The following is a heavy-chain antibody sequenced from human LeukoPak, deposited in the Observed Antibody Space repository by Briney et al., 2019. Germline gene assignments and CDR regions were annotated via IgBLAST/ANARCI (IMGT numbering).Heavy chain of an antibody. CDR1: GGSISSYY. D-gene: IGHD4-23*01. CDR3: ASHGTTVVTPGIFDY. J-gene: IGHJ4*02. CDR2: IYTSGST. V-gene: IGHV4-4*07. Sequence: SETLSLTCTVSGGSISSYYWSWIRQPAGKGLEWIGRIYTSGSTNYNPSLKSRVTMSVDTSKNQFSLKLSSVTAADTAVYYCASHGTTVVTPGIFDYWGQGTLVTVSS.